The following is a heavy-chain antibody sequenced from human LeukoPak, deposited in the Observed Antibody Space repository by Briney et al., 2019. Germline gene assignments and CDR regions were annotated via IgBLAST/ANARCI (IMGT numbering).Heavy chain of an antibody. D-gene: IGHD3-3*01. J-gene: IGHJ4*02. V-gene: IGHV1-8*01. CDR1: GYTFTDCD. Sequence: ASVKVSCKASGYTFTDCDINWVRQAPGQGLEWMGWMNPDSGNTGYAQKFHDRVTITRDTSISTAYLELNSLRSDDTAVYYCARNSDYWSGYFPFWGQGALVTVSS. CDR3: ARNSDYWSGYFPF. CDR2: MNPDSGNT.